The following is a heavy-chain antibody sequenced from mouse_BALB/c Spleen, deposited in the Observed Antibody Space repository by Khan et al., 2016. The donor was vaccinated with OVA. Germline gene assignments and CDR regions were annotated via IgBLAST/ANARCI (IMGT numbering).Heavy chain of an antibody. CDR2: LYPGNSDT. Sequence: VQLQQSGTVLARPGASVKMSCKASGYSFTSYWMHWVKLRPGQGLEWIGALYPGNSDTRYNQKFKGKAKLTAVTSASTAYMELSSLTNEDSAVYYCTSSYDSYYFDYWGQGTTRTVSS. V-gene: IGHV1-5*01. D-gene: IGHD2-4*01. CDR3: TSSYDSYYFDY. CDR1: GYSFTSYW. J-gene: IGHJ2*01.